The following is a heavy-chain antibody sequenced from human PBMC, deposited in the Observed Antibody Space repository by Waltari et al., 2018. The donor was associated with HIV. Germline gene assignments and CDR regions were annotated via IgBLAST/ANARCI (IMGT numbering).Heavy chain of an antibody. CDR1: GFMFRGYV. CDR2: TSFDGTNN. D-gene: IGHD3-22*01. J-gene: IGHJ6*04. V-gene: IGHV3-30*01. Sequence: QVPLVESGGGVVRPGGSLRISCSASGFMFRGYVLHWVRQAPGKGLEWVAATSFDGTNNYYAHSVKGRFTISRDNIKNILHLQMNSLKIEDMAVYYCAKDRSGSLHYFYYYGMDVWGKGTTVAVSS. CDR3: AKDRSGSLHYFYYYGMDV.